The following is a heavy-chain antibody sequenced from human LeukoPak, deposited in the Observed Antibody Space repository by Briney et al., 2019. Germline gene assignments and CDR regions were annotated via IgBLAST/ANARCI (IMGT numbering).Heavy chain of an antibody. D-gene: IGHD1-26*01. V-gene: IGHV3-73*01. Sequence: GGSLRLSCAASGFTFSGSAMHWVRQASGKGLEWVGRIRSKANSYATAYAASVKGRFTISRDDSKNTAYLQMNSLKTEDTAVYYCARLYGGATLYYYYYMDVWGKGTTVTISS. CDR1: GFTFSGSA. CDR2: IRSKANSYAT. CDR3: ARLYGGATLYYYYYMDV. J-gene: IGHJ6*03.